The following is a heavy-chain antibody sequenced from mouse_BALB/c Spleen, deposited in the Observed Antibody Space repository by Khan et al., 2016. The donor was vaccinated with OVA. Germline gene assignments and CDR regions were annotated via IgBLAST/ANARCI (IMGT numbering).Heavy chain of an antibody. D-gene: IGHD2-1*01. J-gene: IGHJ1*01. Sequence: VQLQQSGGEVVRPGTSVKISCKASGYTFNNYWLGWVKQRPGHGLEWIGEIYPGGDYTNYNEKFKGEATLTVDTSSTTANMQLSSLTIKDSAVYFCASWSTCYIDVWGAGTTVTVSS. CDR1: GYTFNNYW. V-gene: IGHV1-63*02. CDR2: IYPGGDYT. CDR3: ASWSTCYIDV.